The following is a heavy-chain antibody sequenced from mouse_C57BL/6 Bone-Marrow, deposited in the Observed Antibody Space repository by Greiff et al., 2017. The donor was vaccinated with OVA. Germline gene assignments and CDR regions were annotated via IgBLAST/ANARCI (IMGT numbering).Heavy chain of an antibody. Sequence: EVKLVESGGGLVKPGGSLKLSCAASGFTFSSYAMSWVRQTPEKRLEWVATISDGGSYTYYPDNVKGRFTISRDNAKNNLYLQMSHLKSEDTAMYYCARDERRGAWFAYWGQGTLVTVSA. J-gene: IGHJ3*01. D-gene: IGHD2-12*01. CDR3: ARDERRGAWFAY. V-gene: IGHV5-4*01. CDR2: ISDGGSYT. CDR1: GFTFSSYA.